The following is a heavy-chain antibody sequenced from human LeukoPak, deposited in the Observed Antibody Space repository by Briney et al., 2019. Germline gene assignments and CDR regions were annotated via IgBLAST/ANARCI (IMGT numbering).Heavy chain of an antibody. CDR2: IYYSGGT. Sequence: PSETLSLICTVSGGSISSGDYYSSWVRQPPGKGLEWIGYIYYSGGTYYNPSLESRVSISVDTSKNQFSLTLSSVTAADTAVYYCARTYYYDSSGLYYFDYWGQGTLVTVPS. D-gene: IGHD3-22*01. CDR1: GGSISSGDYY. CDR3: ARTYYYDSSGLYYFDY. V-gene: IGHV4-30-4*01. J-gene: IGHJ4*02.